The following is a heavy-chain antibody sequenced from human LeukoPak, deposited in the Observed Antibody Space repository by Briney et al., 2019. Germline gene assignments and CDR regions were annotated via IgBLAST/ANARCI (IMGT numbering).Heavy chain of an antibody. CDR1: GGTYSRYA. D-gene: IGHD2-2*03. V-gene: IGHV1-69*13. Sequence: ASVNVSCKASGGTYSRYAISWVGQAPGQGLEWMGGIIPIFGTANYAQKVQGRVTITADESKSTAYMELSSLRSEDTAVYYCARGVDIVVVPAATNWFDPWGQGTLVTVSS. J-gene: IGHJ5*02. CDR2: IIPIFGTA. CDR3: ARGVDIVVVPAATNWFDP.